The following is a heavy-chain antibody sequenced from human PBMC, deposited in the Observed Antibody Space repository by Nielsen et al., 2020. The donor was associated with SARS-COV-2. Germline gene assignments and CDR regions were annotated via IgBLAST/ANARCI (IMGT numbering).Heavy chain of an antibody. J-gene: IGHJ5*02. Sequence: SETLSLTCTVSGGSISSGGYYWSWIRQHPGKGLEWIGYIYYSGSTYYNPSLKSRVTVSVDTSKNQFSLKLSSVTAADTAVYYCARGKIVGRFDPWGQGTLVTVSS. CDR2: IYYSGST. CDR3: ARGKIVGRFDP. V-gene: IGHV4-31*03. D-gene: IGHD3-22*01. CDR1: GGSISSGGYY.